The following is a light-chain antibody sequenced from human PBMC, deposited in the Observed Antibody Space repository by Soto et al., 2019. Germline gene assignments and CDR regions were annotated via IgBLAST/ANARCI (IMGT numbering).Light chain of an antibody. CDR3: QQYYSTPPT. CDR1: QSVLYSSDNKNY. CDR2: WAS. V-gene: IGKV4-1*01. J-gene: IGKJ1*01. Sequence: VMTQSPESQTVSLGERATNNCRSSQSVLYSSDNKNYLAWYQQEPGQPPKLLISWASTRESGVPDRFSGSGSGTDFTLTISSLQAEDVAVYYCQQYYSTPPTFGQGTKVELK.